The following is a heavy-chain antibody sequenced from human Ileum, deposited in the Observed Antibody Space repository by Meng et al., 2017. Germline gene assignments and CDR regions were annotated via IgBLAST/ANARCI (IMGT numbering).Heavy chain of an antibody. Sequence: QVQTEQLGGGLLKPSEALSHTCAFYGGSFSQYDWNGIRQFPGKGLEWIGQINYNGNSNYNPSLTSLVTMSADMSKSQSSLKLSSVPAADTAVYYCRLAYCIGDCGYYWGQGTLVSVSS. CDR2: INYNGNS. D-gene: IGHD2-21*02. CDR1: GGSFSQYD. CDR3: RLAYCIGDCGYY. J-gene: IGHJ4*02. V-gene: IGHV4-34*02.